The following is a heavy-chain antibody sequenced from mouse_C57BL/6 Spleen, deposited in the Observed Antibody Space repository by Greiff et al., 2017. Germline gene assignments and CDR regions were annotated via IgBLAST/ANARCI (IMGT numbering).Heavy chain of an antibody. CDR2: ISDGGSYT. D-gene: IGHD2-5*01. Sequence: EVKLVESGGGLVKPGGSLKLSCAASGFTFSSYAMSWVRQTPEKRLEWVATISDGGSYTYYPDNVQGRFTISRDNAKNNLYLQMSHLKSEDTAMYYCARGGYYSNSNFDYWGQGTTLTVSS. CDR3: ARGGYYSNSNFDY. CDR1: GFTFSSYA. V-gene: IGHV5-4*03. J-gene: IGHJ2*01.